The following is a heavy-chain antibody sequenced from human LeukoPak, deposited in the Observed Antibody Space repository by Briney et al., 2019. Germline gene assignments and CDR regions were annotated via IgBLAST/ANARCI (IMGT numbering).Heavy chain of an antibody. CDR3: ARGGGTNSFDY. V-gene: IGHV3-53*01. J-gene: IGHJ4*02. CDR2: VYIGGTT. Sequence: GGSLRLSCAASGFTVSSNHMSWVRQAPGKGLEWVSVVYIGGTTYYADSVKGRFTISRDNSKNTLYLQMNSLRAEDTAIYYCARGGGTNSFDYWGQGTLVTVSS. CDR1: GFTVSSNH. D-gene: IGHD1-26*01.